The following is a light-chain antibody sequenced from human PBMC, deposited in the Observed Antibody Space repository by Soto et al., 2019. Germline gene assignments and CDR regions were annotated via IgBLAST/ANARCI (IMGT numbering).Light chain of an antibody. J-gene: IGKJ1*01. CDR1: QTISSW. V-gene: IGKV1-5*03. Sequence: DIQMTQSPSTLSASVGDRVTSTCRAIQTISSWLAWYQQKPGKAPKLLIDKASTLKSGVPSRFSGSGSGTEFTLTISSLQPDDFATYYCQHYNSYSEAFGQGTKVDIK. CDR3: QHYNSYSEA. CDR2: KAS.